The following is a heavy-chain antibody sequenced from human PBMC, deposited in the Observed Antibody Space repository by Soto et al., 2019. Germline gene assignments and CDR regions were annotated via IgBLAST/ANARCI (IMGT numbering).Heavy chain of an antibody. CDR3: AKAEITMIVVVITGPDY. CDR2: ISYDGSNK. Sequence: PGRSLRLSCAASGFTFSSYGMHWVRQAPGKGLEWVAVISYDGSNKYYADSVKGRFTISRDNSKKTLYLQMNSLRAEETAGYYCAKAEITMIVVVITGPDYWRQGTLVTVSS. CDR1: GFTFSSYG. J-gene: IGHJ4*02. V-gene: IGHV3-30*18. D-gene: IGHD3-22*01.